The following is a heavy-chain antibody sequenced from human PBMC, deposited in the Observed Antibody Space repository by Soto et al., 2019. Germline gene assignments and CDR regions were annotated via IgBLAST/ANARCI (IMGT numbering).Heavy chain of an antibody. J-gene: IGHJ6*02. CDR2: ISYDGSNK. D-gene: IGHD3-16*02. CDR3: AKGGTRWGSYRRHPDYYGMDV. V-gene: IGHV3-30*18. CDR1: GFTFSSYG. Sequence: PGGSLRLSCAASGFTFSSYGMHWVRQAPGKGLEWVAVISYDGSNKYYADSVKGRFTISRDNSKNTLYLQMNSLRAEDTAVYYCAKGGTRWGSYRRHPDYYGMDVWGQGTTVTVSS.